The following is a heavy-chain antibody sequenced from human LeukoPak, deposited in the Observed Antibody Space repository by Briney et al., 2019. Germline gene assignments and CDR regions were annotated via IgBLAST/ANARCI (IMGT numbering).Heavy chain of an antibody. D-gene: IGHD3-9*01. Sequence: PGGSLRLSCAASGFTFSSYGMHWVRQAPGKGLEWVAVITYDGSNKYYADSVKGRFTISRDNSKNTLYLQMNSLRAEDTAVYYCAKDHYDILIGYCDYWGQGTLVIVSS. V-gene: IGHV3-30*18. J-gene: IGHJ4*02. CDR1: GFTFSSYG. CDR2: ITYDGSNK. CDR3: AKDHYDILIGYCDY.